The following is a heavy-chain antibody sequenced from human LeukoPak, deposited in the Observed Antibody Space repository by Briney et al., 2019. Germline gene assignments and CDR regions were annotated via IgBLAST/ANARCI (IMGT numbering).Heavy chain of an antibody. CDR2: VFYSGNT. Sequence: PSESLSLTCGVSGGSINTNTFFWGWIRQPPGKGLEWIGNVFYSGNTLYNPSLKSRVTMSIDTSKSQFPLSLSSVTAADTAMYWCVRQSRIFGVTRPGYMDVWGKGIMVSVSS. CDR3: VRQSRIFGVTRPGYMDV. CDR1: GGSINTNTFF. J-gene: IGHJ6*03. D-gene: IGHD3-3*01. V-gene: IGHV4-39*01.